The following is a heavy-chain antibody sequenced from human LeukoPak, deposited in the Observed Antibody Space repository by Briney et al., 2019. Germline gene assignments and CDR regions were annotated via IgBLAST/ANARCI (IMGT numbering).Heavy chain of an antibody. CDR2: ISSSSSYI. CDR1: GFTFSSYS. V-gene: IGHV3-21*01. Sequence: TGGSLRLSCAASGFTFSSYSMNWVRQAPGKGLEWVSSISSSSSYIHYADSVKGRFTISRDNAKNSLYLQMNSLRAEDTAVYYCARSYGDYRTFDYWGQGTLVTVSS. CDR3: ARSYGDYRTFDY. D-gene: IGHD4-17*01. J-gene: IGHJ4*02.